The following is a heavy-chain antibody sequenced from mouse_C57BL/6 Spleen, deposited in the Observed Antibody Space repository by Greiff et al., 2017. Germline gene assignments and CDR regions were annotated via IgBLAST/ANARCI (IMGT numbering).Heavy chain of an antibody. D-gene: IGHD1-1*02. J-gene: IGHJ2*01. CDR2: IYPGDGDT. V-gene: IGHV1-82*01. CDR3: ARSEVASDY. CDR1: GYAFSSSW. Sequence: QVQLKESGPELVKPGASVKISCKASGYAFSSSWMNWVKQRPGKGLEWIGRIYPGDGDTNYNGKFKGKATLTADKSSSTAYMQLSSLTSEDSAVYFCARSEVASDYWGQGTTLTVSS.